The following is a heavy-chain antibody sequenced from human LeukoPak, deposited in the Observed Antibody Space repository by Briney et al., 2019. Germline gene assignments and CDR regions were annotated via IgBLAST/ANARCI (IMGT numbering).Heavy chain of an antibody. Sequence: SETLSLTCAVYGGSFSGYYWSWIRQPPGKGLEWIGEINHSGSTNYNPSLKSRVTISVDTSKNQFSLKLSSVTAADTAVYYCARHWQSRGVITNFDYWGQGTLVTVSS. D-gene: IGHD3-10*01. CDR1: GGSFSGYY. CDR3: ARHWQSRGVITNFDY. V-gene: IGHV4-34*01. J-gene: IGHJ4*02. CDR2: INHSGST.